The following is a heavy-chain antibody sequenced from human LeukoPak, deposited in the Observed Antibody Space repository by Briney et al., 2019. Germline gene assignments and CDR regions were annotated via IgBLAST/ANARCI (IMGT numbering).Heavy chain of an antibody. Sequence: ASVKVSCKASGYTFTGYYMHWVRQAPGQGLEWMGWINPNSGGTNYAQKFQGRVTMTRDASISTAYMELSRLRSDDTAVYYCARVQTIFGVVIFENWFDPWGQGTLVTVSS. V-gene: IGHV1-2*02. CDR3: ARVQTIFGVVIFENWFDP. J-gene: IGHJ5*02. CDR2: INPNSGGT. CDR1: GYTFTGYY. D-gene: IGHD3-3*01.